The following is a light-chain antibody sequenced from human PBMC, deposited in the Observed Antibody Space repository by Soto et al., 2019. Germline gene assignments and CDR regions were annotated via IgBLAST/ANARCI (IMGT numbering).Light chain of an antibody. Sequence: EIVLTQSPATLSLSPGERATLSCRASQSVSSYLAWYQQKPGQAPRLFIYDASNRATGIPARFGGSGSGTDFTLTISSLEPEDFAVYYCQQRSNWPPALTFGGGTKVEIK. J-gene: IGKJ4*01. CDR3: QQRSNWPPALT. V-gene: IGKV3-11*01. CDR2: DAS. CDR1: QSVSSY.